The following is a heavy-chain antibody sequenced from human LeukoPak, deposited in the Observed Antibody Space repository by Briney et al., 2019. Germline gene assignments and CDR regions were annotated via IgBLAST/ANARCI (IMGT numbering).Heavy chain of an antibody. J-gene: IGHJ4*02. CDR2: IYYSGST. Sequence: PSETLSLTCTVSGGSISSSSYYWGWIRQPPGKGLEWIGSIYYSGSTYYNPSLKSRVTISVDTSKNQFSLKLSSVTAADTAVYYCARVKWDYDSSGYYPILFFDYWGQGTLVTVSS. CDR1: GGSISSSSYY. V-gene: IGHV4-39*01. CDR3: ARVKWDYDSSGYYPILFFDY. D-gene: IGHD3-22*01.